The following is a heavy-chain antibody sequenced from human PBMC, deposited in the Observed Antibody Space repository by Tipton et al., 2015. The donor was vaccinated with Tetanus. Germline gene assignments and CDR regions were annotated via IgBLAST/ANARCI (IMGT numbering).Heavy chain of an antibody. CDR2: IYYSGTT. Sequence: TLSLTCTASGGSISNYYWSWIRQPPGKGLEWIGYIYYSGTTNYNPSLKSRVTISVDTSKNQFSLQLTSVTAADAAVYYCARGGAVAGAFDIWGQGTIVTVSS. J-gene: IGHJ3*02. CDR1: GGSISNYY. CDR3: ARGGAVAGAFDI. V-gene: IGHV4-59*01. D-gene: IGHD6-19*01.